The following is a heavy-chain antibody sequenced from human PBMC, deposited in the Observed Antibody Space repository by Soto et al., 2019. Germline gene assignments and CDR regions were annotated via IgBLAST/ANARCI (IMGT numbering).Heavy chain of an antibody. Sequence: PSETLSLTCTVSGGSISSYYWSWIRQPPGKGLEWIGYIYYSGSTNYNPSLMSRVTISVDTSKNQFSLKLSSVTAADTAVYYCASDPITVGSSSWDYFDYWGQGTLVTVSS. CDR2: IYYSGST. CDR3: ASDPITVGSSSWDYFDY. D-gene: IGHD6-13*01. CDR1: GGSISSYY. V-gene: IGHV4-59*01. J-gene: IGHJ4*02.